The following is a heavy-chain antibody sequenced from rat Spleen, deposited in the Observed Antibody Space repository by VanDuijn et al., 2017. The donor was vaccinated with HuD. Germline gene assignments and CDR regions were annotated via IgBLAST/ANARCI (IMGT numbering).Heavy chain of an antibody. D-gene: IGHD5-1*01. CDR3: ARENWVLDY. CDR1: GFTFSDYY. V-gene: IGHV5-22*01. J-gene: IGHJ2*01. Sequence: EVQLVESGGGLVQPGRSMKLSCAASGFTFSDYYMAWVRQAPKKGLEWVASISYDGSRTYYRDSVKGRFTISRDNAKNTLYLQMNSLRSEDTATYYCARENWVLDYWGQGVMVTVSS. CDR2: ISYDGSRT.